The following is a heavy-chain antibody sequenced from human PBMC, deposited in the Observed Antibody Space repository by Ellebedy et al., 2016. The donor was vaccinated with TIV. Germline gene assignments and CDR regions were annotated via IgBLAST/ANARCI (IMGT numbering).Heavy chain of an antibody. CDR1: GFTFDDYA. V-gene: IGHV3-9*03. J-gene: IGHJ4*02. CDR3: AKGGGGDWPGAIDY. D-gene: IGHD2-21*02. CDR2: ISWNSGSI. Sequence: SLKISCAASGFTFDDYAMHWVRQAPGKGLEWVSGISWNSGSIGYADSVKGRFTISRDNAKNSLYLQMNSLRAEDMALYYCAKGGGGDWPGAIDYWGQGTLVTVSS.